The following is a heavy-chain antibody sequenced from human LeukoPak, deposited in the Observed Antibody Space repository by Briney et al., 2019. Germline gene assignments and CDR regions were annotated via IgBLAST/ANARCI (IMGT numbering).Heavy chain of an antibody. CDR1: GDSFSSNSAA. D-gene: IGHD2-15*01. CDR3: ARESWDIEGYNWFDP. CDR2: TYYRSKWYN. Sequence: SQTLSLTCALSGDSFSSNSAAWNWIRQSPSRGLEWLGRTYYRSKWYNDYAVSVKSRITINPDTSKNQFSLQLNSVTPEDTAVYYCARESWDIEGYNWFDPWGQGTLVTVSS. V-gene: IGHV6-1*01. J-gene: IGHJ5*02.